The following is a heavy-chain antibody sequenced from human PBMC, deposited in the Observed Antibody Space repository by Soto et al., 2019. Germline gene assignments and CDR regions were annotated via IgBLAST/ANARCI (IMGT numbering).Heavy chain of an antibody. CDR1: GYTFTSYG. D-gene: IGHD2-2*02. J-gene: IGHJ6*02. CDR3: ARWDIVVVPAAIVRYYYYGMDV. Sequence: ASVKVSCKASGYTFTSYGISWVRQAPGQGLEWMGWISAYNGNTNYAQKLQGRVTMTTDTSTSTAYMELRSLRSDDTAVYYCARWDIVVVPAAIVRYYYYGMDVWGQGTTVTV. CDR2: ISAYNGNT. V-gene: IGHV1-18*01.